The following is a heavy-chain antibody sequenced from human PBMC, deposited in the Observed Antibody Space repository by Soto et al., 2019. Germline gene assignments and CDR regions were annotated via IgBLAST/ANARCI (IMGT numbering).Heavy chain of an antibody. V-gene: IGHV5-51*01. Sequence: GESLKISCKGSGYSFTSYWIGWVRQMPGKGLEWMGIIYPGDSDTRYSPSFQGQVTISAEKSISTAYLKWSSLKASDTGMYYCARSRDSITIFGVAEGVFDYWGQGTLVTVSS. CDR3: ARSRDSITIFGVAEGVFDY. CDR1: GYSFTSYW. J-gene: IGHJ4*02. D-gene: IGHD3-3*01. CDR2: IYPGDSDT.